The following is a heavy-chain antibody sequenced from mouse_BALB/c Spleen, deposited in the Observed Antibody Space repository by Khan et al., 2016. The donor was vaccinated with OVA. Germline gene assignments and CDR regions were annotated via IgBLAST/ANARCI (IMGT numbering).Heavy chain of an antibody. CDR2: VNPNTGGS. CDR3: ARGYDFFAY. CDR1: GYSFTLYY. Sequence: EVQLQQSGPDLVKPGASVKISCKASGYSFTLYYMTWVKQSHGKSLEWIGRVNPNTGGSDYNKEFKGKDILTVDTSSNTAYMELHSLTSYDSAVNYCARGYDFFAYWGQGTLVTVSA. V-gene: IGHV1-26*01. D-gene: IGHD2-14*01. J-gene: IGHJ3*01.